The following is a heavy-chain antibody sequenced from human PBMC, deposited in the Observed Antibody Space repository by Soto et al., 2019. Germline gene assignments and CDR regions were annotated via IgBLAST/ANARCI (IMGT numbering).Heavy chain of an antibody. CDR2: MNPNSGNT. J-gene: IGHJ6*03. CDR3: ARGPHYDFWSGYRYYYYMDV. Sequence: GASVKVSCKASGYTFTSYDINWVRQATGQGLEWMGWMNPNSGNTGYAKKFQGRVTMTRNTSISTAYMELSSLRSEDTAVYYCARGPHYDFWSGYRYYYYMDVWGKGTTVTVSS. CDR1: GYTFTSYD. V-gene: IGHV1-8*01. D-gene: IGHD3-3*01.